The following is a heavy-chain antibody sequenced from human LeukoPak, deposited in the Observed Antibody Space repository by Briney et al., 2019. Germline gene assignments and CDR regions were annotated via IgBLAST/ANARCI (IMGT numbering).Heavy chain of an antibody. D-gene: IGHD3-10*01. J-gene: IGHJ5*02. V-gene: IGHV4-30-2*01. CDR1: GDSISSGDYS. Sequence: SETLSLTCAVSGDSISSGDYSWSWIRQPSGKGLEWIGYIFHSGPSYYNPSLKSRVTISVDKSKNQFSLRLTPVTAADTAVYYCARELWFVNAPGSWLDPWGQGTLVTVSS. CDR3: ARELWFVNAPGSWLDP. CDR2: IFHSGPS.